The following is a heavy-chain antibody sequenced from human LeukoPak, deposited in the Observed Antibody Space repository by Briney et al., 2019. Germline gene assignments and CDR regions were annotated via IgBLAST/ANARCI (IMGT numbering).Heavy chain of an antibody. CDR2: IYTSGST. CDR3: ARDTGFPDTIFGHMDV. D-gene: IGHD3-3*01. Sequence: SETLSLTCTVSGGSISSYYWSWIRQPAGKGLEWIGRIYTSGSTNYNPSLKSRVTMSVDTSKNQFSLKLSSVTAADTAVYYCARDTGFPDTIFGHMDVWGKGTTATVSS. V-gene: IGHV4-4*07. J-gene: IGHJ6*03. CDR1: GGSISSYY.